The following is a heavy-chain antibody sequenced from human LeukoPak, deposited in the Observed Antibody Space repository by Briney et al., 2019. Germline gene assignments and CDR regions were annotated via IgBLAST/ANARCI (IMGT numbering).Heavy chain of an antibody. V-gene: IGHV3-23*01. CDR1: GFTFSSYA. CDR2: ISGSGGST. D-gene: IGHD3-22*01. J-gene: IGHJ1*01. CDR3: GKDEERDRYYYDSSGYGYFQH. Sequence: GGSLRLSCAASGFTFSSYAMSWVRQAPGKGLEWVSAISGSGGSTYYADSVKGRFTISRDNSKNTLYLQMNSLRAEDTAVYYCGKDEERDRYYYDSSGYGYFQHWGQGTLVTVSS.